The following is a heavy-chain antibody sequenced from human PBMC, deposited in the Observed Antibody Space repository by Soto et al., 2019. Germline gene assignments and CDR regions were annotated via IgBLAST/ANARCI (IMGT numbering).Heavy chain of an antibody. CDR1: GGSISSSSYY. CDR3: ARRGTYCSGGSCYSGAFDI. V-gene: IGHV4-39*01. CDR2: IYYSGST. D-gene: IGHD2-15*01. Sequence: TSETLSLTCTVSGGSISSSSYYWGWIRQPPGKGLEWIGSIYYSGSTYYNPSLKSRVTISVDTSKNQFSLKLSSVTAADTAVYYCARRGTYCSGGSCYSGAFDIWGQGTMVTVSS. J-gene: IGHJ3*02.